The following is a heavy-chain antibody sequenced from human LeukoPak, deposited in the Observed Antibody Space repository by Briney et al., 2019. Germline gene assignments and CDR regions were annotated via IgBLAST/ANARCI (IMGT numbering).Heavy chain of an antibody. J-gene: IGHJ6*02. CDR3: ARLFPATGTPYYYIMDV. D-gene: IGHD6-13*01. CDR1: GGSISSTSYY. CDR2: LYYSGST. V-gene: IGHV4-39*01. Sequence: PSETLSLTCTVSGGSISSTSYYWGWIRQPPGKGLEWIGSLYYSGSTYCNPSLKSRVTICVDTSKNQLSLKLSSVTASDTAVYYCARLFPATGTPYYYIMDVWGQGTTVTVSS.